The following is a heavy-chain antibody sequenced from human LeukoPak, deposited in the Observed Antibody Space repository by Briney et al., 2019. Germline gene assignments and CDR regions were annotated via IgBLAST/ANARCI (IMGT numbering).Heavy chain of an antibody. CDR3: AKDPNGNYIGDFDI. Sequence: GALRLSCAASGFTFSIYAMHWVRQAPGKGREWVSSIFVVGDTTYYADSLKGRFTISRDNSNSTLYLKLNSLRAGDTAVYYCAKDPNGNYIGDFDIWGTGTMVTVSS. D-gene: IGHD4-17*01. CDR1: GFTFSIYA. J-gene: IGHJ3*02. V-gene: IGHV3-23*01. CDR2: IFVVGDTT.